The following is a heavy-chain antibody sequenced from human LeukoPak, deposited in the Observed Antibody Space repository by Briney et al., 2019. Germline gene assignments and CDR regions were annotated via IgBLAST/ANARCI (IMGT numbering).Heavy chain of an antibody. D-gene: IGHD3-10*01. CDR1: GYTFAAHH. V-gene: IGHV1-2*02. Sequence: ASVKVSCKASGYTFAAHHIHWVRQAPGQGLEWMSWILPDGRDTKYSQKFQDRLTLTTDTSTNTAYMELSRLIPDDTAVYYCSGRYGPGPVWGQGTLISASP. CDR3: SGRYGPGPV. CDR2: ILPDGRDT. J-gene: IGHJ4*02.